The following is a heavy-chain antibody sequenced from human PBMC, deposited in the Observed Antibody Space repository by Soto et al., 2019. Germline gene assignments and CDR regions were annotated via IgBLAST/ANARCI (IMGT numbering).Heavy chain of an antibody. CDR1: GFSLSNATMG. CDR2: IFSNDEK. V-gene: IGHV2-26*01. D-gene: IGHD4-4*01. CDR3: ARVSKSTDSFDC. Sequence: QVTLKESGPVLVKPTETLTLTCSVSGFSLSNATMGVGWLRQPPGKALEWLAHIFSNDEKFYSTSLKSRLTISKDTSKSQVVFLMSNVEPVDTAIYYCARVSKSTDSFDCWGQGTLVTVSS. J-gene: IGHJ4*02.